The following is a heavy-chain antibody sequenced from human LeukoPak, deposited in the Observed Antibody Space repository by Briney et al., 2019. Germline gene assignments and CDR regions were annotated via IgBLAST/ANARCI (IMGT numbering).Heavy chain of an antibody. CDR1: GGTFSSYA. V-gene: IGHV1-69*05. Sequence: SVKVSCKASGGTFSSYAISWVRQAPGQGLVWMGGIIPIFGTANYAQKFQGRVTITTDESTSTAYMELSSLRSEDTAVYYCAREDYYDSSGYSLFDYWGQGTLVTVSS. D-gene: IGHD3-22*01. CDR2: IIPIFGTA. J-gene: IGHJ4*02. CDR3: AREDYYDSSGYSLFDY.